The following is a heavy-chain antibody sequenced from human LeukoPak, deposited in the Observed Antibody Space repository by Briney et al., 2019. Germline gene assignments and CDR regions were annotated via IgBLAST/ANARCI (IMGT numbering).Heavy chain of an antibody. Sequence: GGSLRLSCVASGFTFSSNWMHWVRQAPGKGLVWVSRINEDGSTTNYADSVKGRSTIFRDNAKNSLYLQMNSLRAEDTAVYYCARDKCSGGSCYNIDYWGQGTLVTVSS. CDR1: GFTFSSNW. V-gene: IGHV3-74*01. D-gene: IGHD2-15*01. J-gene: IGHJ4*02. CDR2: INEDGSTT. CDR3: ARDKCSGGSCYNIDY.